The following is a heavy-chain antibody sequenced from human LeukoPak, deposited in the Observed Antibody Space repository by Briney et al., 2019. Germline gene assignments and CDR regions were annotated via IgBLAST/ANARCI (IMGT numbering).Heavy chain of an antibody. CDR2: ITHRGGDST. J-gene: IGHJ4*02. D-gene: IGHD3-22*01. CDR1: GFIFNNFA. CDR3: VKDLKWFTQ. Sequence: GGSLRLSCVASGFIFNNFAMSWARQAPGKGLEWVSSITHRGGDSTYYADSVKGRFTISRDNPRNTVYLQMNGLRAEDTAVYYCVKDLKWFTQWGQGSLVTVSS. V-gene: IGHV3-23*01.